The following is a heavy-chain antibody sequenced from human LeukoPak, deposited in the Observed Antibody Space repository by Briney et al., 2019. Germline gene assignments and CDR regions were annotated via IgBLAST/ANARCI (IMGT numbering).Heavy chain of an antibody. CDR1: GGSISSYY. J-gene: IGHJ4*01. D-gene: IGHD3-9*01. CDR3: ARHGIRYFDWLFHSYFDY. Sequence: SETLSLTCTVSGGSISSYYWSWIRQPPGKGLEWIGYIYYSGSTNYNPSLKSRVTISVDTSKNQFSLKLSSVTAADTAVYYCARHGIRYFDWLFHSYFDYWGQGTLVIVSS. V-gene: IGHV4-59*08. CDR2: IYYSGST.